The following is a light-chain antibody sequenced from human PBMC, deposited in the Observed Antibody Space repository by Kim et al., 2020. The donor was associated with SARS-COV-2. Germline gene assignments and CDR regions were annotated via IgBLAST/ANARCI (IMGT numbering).Light chain of an antibody. CDR1: KLGDKY. CDR3: QAWDSSTAYYV. Sequence: SYELTQPPSVSVSPGQTASITCSGDKLGDKYACWYQQKPGQSPVLVIYQDSKRPSGIPERFSGSNSENTATLTISGTQAMDEADYYCQAWDSSTAYYVFGTGTKVTVL. V-gene: IGLV3-1*01. CDR2: QDS. J-gene: IGLJ1*01.